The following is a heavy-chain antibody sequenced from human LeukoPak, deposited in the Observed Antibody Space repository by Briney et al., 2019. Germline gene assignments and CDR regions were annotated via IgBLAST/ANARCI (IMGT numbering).Heavy chain of an antibody. D-gene: IGHD6-6*01. CDR1: GGTFSSYA. CDR2: IIPILEIA. CDR3: ARSGSSLAYYGMDV. V-gene: IGHV1-69*04. Sequence: SVKVSCKASGGTFSSYAISWVRQAPGQGLEWMGRIIPILEIANYAQKFQGRVTITADKSTSTAYMELSSLRSEDTAVYYCARSGSSLAYYGMDVWGQGTTVTVSS. J-gene: IGHJ6*02.